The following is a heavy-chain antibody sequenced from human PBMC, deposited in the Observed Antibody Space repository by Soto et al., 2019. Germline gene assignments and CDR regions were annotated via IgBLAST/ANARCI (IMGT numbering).Heavy chain of an antibody. V-gene: IGHV4-34*01. CDR1: GGSFSGYQ. D-gene: IGHD1-1*01. CDR3: ARGWRFDP. CDR2: INHSGTT. J-gene: IGHJ5*02. Sequence: SETLSLTCGVYGGSFSGYQWNWIRQSPGQGLEWIGEINHSGTTKYNPSLESRINLSVDTAKKQFSLKMFSVTAADTAIYYCARGWRFDPWGQGTQVTVSS.